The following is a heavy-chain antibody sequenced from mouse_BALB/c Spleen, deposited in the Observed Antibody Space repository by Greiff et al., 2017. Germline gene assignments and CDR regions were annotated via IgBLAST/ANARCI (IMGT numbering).Heavy chain of an antibody. J-gene: IGHJ2*01. CDR2: IYPGSGNT. D-gene: IGHD2-3*01. Sequence: QVQLQQSGAELARPGASVKLSCKASGYTFTDYYINWVKQRTGQGLEWIGEIYPGSGNTYYNEKFKGKATLTADKSSSTAYMQLSSLTSEDSAVYFCARDPYDGYLPFDYWGQGTTLTVSS. V-gene: IGHV1-77*01. CDR1: GYTFTDYY. CDR3: ARDPYDGYLPFDY.